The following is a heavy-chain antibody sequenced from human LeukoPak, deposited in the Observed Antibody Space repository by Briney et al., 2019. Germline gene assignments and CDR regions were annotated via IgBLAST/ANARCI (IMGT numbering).Heavy chain of an antibody. J-gene: IGHJ4*02. CDR2: ISAYNGNT. CDR3: ARASELLWFGELLSNPFDY. Sequence: ASVKVSCKASGYTFTSYGISWVRQAPGQGLEWMGWISAYNGNTNYAQKLQGRVTMTTDTSTSTAYMELRSLRSDDTAVYYCARASELLWFGELLSNPFDYWGQGTLVTVSS. D-gene: IGHD3-10*01. V-gene: IGHV1-18*01. CDR1: GYTFTSYG.